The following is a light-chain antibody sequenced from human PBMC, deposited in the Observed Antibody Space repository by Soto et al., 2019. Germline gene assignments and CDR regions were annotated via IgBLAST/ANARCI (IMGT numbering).Light chain of an antibody. Sequence: DIHMTQSPSSLSASVRDTVTITCRASQSISGSLKWYQQKPGKAPKLLIYGASTLQSGVPSSFSGSGSGTDYTLTIRSLQPEDFATYYCKQSYRTPTCGQGTRLEIK. J-gene: IGKJ5*01. CDR1: QSISGS. CDR2: GAS. CDR3: KQSYRTPT. V-gene: IGKV1-39*01.